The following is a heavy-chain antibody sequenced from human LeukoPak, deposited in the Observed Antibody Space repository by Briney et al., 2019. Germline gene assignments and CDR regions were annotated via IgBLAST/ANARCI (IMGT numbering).Heavy chain of an antibody. J-gene: IGHJ4*02. Sequence: GASVKVSCKASGYTFTSYGVSWVRQAPGQGLEWMGWISGYDGNTNYAQKLRGRVTMTTDTSTSTAYMDLRSLRSDDTALYYCARTVTTSSSYFDYWGQGTLVTVSS. D-gene: IGHD4-17*01. V-gene: IGHV1-18*01. CDR2: ISGYDGNT. CDR1: GYTFTSYG. CDR3: ARTVTTSSSYFDY.